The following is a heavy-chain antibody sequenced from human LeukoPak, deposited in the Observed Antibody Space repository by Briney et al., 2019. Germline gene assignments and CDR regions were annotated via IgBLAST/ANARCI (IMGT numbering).Heavy chain of an antibody. CDR1: GFTFSNYV. J-gene: IGHJ4*02. D-gene: IGHD3-3*01. CDR3: ARDTDLPSDLWSGYLADTAYYFDY. CDR2: ISSSSSYI. Sequence: GRSLRLSCAASGFTFSNYVMHWVRQAPGKGLEWVSSISSSSSYIYYADSVKGRFTISRDNAKNSLYLQMNSLRAEDTAVYYCARDTDLPSDLWSGYLADTAYYFDYWGQGTLVTVSS. V-gene: IGHV3-21*01.